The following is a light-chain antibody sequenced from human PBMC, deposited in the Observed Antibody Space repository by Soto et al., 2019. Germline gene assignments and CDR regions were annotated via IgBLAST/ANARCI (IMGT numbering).Light chain of an antibody. Sequence: EIVLTQSPATLSLSPGERATLSCRASQSVSSYLAWYQQKPGQAPRLLIYDASNRATGIPARFSGSGSGTDFTLTISSLEPEDFAVYYCQQRSIWPRPMYTFGQGTKLEIK. J-gene: IGKJ2*01. CDR3: QQRSIWPRPMYT. CDR2: DAS. V-gene: IGKV3-11*01. CDR1: QSVSSY.